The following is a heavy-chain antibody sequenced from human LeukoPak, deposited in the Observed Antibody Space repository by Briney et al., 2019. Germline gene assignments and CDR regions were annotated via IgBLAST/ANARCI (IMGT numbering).Heavy chain of an antibody. Sequence: GSSVRVSCEASGGTFSSYAISWVRQAPGQGLEWVGGIIPIFGTANYAQKVQGRVTITADKSTSTAYMELSSLRSEDTAVYYCARMGILTGYSIHYWGQGTLVTVSS. D-gene: IGHD3-9*01. CDR2: IIPIFGTA. CDR3: ARMGILTGYSIHY. CDR1: GGTFSSYA. V-gene: IGHV1-69*06. J-gene: IGHJ4*02.